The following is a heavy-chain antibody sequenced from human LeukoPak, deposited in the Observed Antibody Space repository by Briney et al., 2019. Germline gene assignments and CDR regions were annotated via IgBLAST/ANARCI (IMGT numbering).Heavy chain of an antibody. Sequence: SETLSLTCTVSGGSISNYYWSWIRQPPGKGLECIGYVYYTGSTYYNPSLKSRATISVDTSRNQFSLKLKSVTAADTAVYYCARDSSTVTTRHFDYWGQGALVTVSS. D-gene: IGHD4-17*01. CDR1: GGSISNYY. CDR2: VYYTGST. CDR3: ARDSSTVTTRHFDY. V-gene: IGHV4-59*01. J-gene: IGHJ4*02.